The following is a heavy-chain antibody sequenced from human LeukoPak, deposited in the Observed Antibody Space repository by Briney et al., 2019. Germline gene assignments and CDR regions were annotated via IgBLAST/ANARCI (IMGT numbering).Heavy chain of an antibody. Sequence: GGSLRLSCAPSGFTFSNYAMSWVRQAPGKGLEWVSGVSDSGRSAYYADSVQGRFIISRDNSKNTLYLQMNSLRVEDTAAYFCAQNQWEFPAWGQGTLVTVS. CDR3: AQNQWEFPA. V-gene: IGHV3-23*01. CDR2: VSDSGRSA. J-gene: IGHJ5*02. CDR1: GFTFSNYA. D-gene: IGHD1-26*01.